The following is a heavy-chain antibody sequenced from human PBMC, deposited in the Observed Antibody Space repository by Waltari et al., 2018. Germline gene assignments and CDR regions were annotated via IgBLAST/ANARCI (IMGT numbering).Heavy chain of an antibody. D-gene: IGHD1-26*01. CDR1: GYTFTSYF. V-gene: IGHV1-46*01. CDR2: INPGDEST. CDR3: ARPVVVGATAPIDY. J-gene: IGHJ4*01. Sequence: QVQLVQSGAEVKKPGASVKVSCKASGYTFTSYFISWVRQAPGQGLEWMGIINPGDESTRYAQKFQGRVTMTRDTSTSTGYLGLSSLTSDDSAVYYCARPVVVGATAPIDYWGQGTLVTVSS.